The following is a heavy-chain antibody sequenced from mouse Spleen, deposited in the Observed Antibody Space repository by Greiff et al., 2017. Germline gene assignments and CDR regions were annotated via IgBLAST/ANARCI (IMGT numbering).Heavy chain of an antibody. CDR2: IDPSDSYT. CDR1: GYTFTSYW. D-gene: IGHD3-3*01. V-gene: IGHV1-50*01. Sequence: QVQLKESGAELVKPGASVKLSCKASGYTFTSYWMQWVKQRPGQGLEWIGEIDPSDSYTNYNQKFKGKATLTVDTSSSTAYMQLSSLTSEDSAVYYCARRDGTDYFDYWGQGTTLTVSS. CDR3: ARRDGTDYFDY. J-gene: IGHJ2*01.